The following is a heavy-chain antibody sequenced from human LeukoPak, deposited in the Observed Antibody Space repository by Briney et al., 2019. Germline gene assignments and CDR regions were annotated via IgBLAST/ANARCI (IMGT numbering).Heavy chain of an antibody. J-gene: IGHJ4*02. CDR3: AKRYFDWLSSDY. V-gene: IGHV3-23*01. CDR1: GITLRNYA. Sequence: GGSLRLSCAASGITLRNYAMSWVRQAPGKGLEWVSAISGSGTNTYYADSVRGRFTISRDNSKNTLYLQMNSLRAEDTAVYYCAKRYFDWLSSDYWGQGTLVTVSS. CDR2: ISGSGTNT. D-gene: IGHD3-9*01.